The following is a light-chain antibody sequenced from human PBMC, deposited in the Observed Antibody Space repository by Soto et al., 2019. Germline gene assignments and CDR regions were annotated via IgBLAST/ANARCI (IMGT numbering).Light chain of an antibody. CDR2: EGS. CDR3: CSYAGSSTWV. CDR1: SSDVGSYNF. V-gene: IGLV2-23*01. J-gene: IGLJ1*01. Sequence: QSALTQPASVSGSPGQSITISCTGTSSDVGSYNFVPWYQQHPGKAPKLMIYEGSKRPSGVSNRFSGSKSGNTASLTISGLQAEHEADYYCCSYAGSSTWVFGTGTKLTVL.